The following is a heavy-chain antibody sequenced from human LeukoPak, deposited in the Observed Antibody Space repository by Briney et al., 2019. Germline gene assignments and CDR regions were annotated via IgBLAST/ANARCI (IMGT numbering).Heavy chain of an antibody. D-gene: IGHD6-13*01. CDR3: AREVKGYSSSWLDY. Sequence: PSETLSLTCAVYGVSFSGYYWSWIRQPPGKGLEWIGEINHSGSTNYNPSLKSRVTMSVDTSKNQFSLKLSSVTAADTAVYYCAREVKGYSSSWLDYWGQGTLVTVSS. J-gene: IGHJ4*02. CDR1: GVSFSGYY. CDR2: INHSGST. V-gene: IGHV4-34*01.